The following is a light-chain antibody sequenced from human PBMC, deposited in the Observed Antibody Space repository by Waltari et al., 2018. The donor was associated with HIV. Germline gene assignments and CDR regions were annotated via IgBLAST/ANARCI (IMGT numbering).Light chain of an antibody. J-gene: IGLJ3*02. Sequence: QSVLTQPLSASGTPGQKVTISCSGSSSNIGSRTVNWYQHLPGTAPKLLIYDNNRRPSGVPDRCSGSKSGTSASLAISGLQSEDEANYYCAAWDNILNGWVFGGGTQLTVL. V-gene: IGLV1-44*01. CDR1: SSNIGSRT. CDR3: AAWDNILNGWV. CDR2: DNN.